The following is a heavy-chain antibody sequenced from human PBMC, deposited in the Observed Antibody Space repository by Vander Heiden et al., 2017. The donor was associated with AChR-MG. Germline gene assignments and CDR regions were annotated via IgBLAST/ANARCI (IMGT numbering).Heavy chain of an antibody. V-gene: IGHV3-66*02. Sequence: EVQLVESGGGLVQPGGSLRLSCAASGSTVSNNYMSWVRQGPGKGLEWVSVIYSGGSTYYADSAKGRFTISRDNSKNTLYLQMNSLRAEDTAVYYCARGTYNRGAFDIWGQGTMVTVSS. J-gene: IGHJ3*02. CDR2: IYSGGST. CDR1: GSTVSNNY. CDR3: ARGTYNRGAFDI. D-gene: IGHD1-20*01.